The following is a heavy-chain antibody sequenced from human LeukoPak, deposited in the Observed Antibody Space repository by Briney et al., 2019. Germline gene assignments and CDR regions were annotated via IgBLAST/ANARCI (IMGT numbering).Heavy chain of an antibody. CDR2: IYPGDSDT. V-gene: IGHV5-51*01. CDR3: ARQLKDYYDSSGHYPPYYFDY. J-gene: IGHJ4*02. D-gene: IGHD3-22*01. Sequence: GESLKISCKGSGYSFTSYWIGWVRQMPGKGLEWMGIIYPGDSDTRYSPSFQGQVTISADKSISTAYLQWSSLKASDTAMYYCARQLKDYYDSSGHYPPYYFDYWGQGTLVTVSS. CDR1: GYSFTSYW.